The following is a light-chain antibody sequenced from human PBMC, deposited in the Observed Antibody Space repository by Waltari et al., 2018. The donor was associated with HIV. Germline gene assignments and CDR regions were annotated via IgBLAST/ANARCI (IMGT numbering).Light chain of an antibody. V-gene: IGLV1-51*01. Sequence: QSVLTQPPSMSAAPGQRVTISCSGGSSNIGSNYVSWYQQLPGTAPKLLIYDHDKRPSGIPDRFSGSKSGTSATLDITGLQTGDEADYYCGAWDASLTSGVFGGGTKVTVL. CDR2: DHD. CDR1: SSNIGSNY. J-gene: IGLJ3*02. CDR3: GAWDASLTSGV.